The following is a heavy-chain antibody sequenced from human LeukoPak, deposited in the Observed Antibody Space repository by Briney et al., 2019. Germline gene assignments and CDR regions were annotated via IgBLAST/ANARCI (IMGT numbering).Heavy chain of an antibody. V-gene: IGHV4-61*01. CDR3: ARAGYYYDSSGNFDS. CDR2: IHDSGST. CDR1: GGSISSGSISCCY. D-gene: IGHD3-22*01. J-gene: IGHJ4*02. Sequence: PSETLSLTCIVSGGSISSGSISCCYWSWIRQPQGKGLEWIGYIHDSGSTNYSPSLKGRVNISFDTSKTQVSLKLSSVTAADSAVYFCARAGYYYDSSGNFDSWGQGTLVTVSS.